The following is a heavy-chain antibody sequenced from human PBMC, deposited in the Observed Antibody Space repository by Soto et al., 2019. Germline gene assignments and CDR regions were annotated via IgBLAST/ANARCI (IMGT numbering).Heavy chain of an antibody. J-gene: IGHJ4*02. D-gene: IGHD3-10*01. CDR2: IYYSGST. CDR1: GGSISSYY. V-gene: IGHV4-59*01. Sequence: SETLSLTCTVSGGSISSYYWSWIRQPPGKGLEWIGYIYYSGSTNYNPSLKSRVTISVDTSKNQFSLKLSSVTAADTAVYYCARVRSGYTMVRGVISYFDYWGQGTLVTVSS. CDR3: ARVRSGYTMVRGVISYFDY.